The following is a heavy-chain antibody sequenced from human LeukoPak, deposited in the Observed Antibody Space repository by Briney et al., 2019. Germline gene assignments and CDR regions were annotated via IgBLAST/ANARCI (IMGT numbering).Heavy chain of an antibody. Sequence: PSETLSLTCTVSGGSISSYYWSWIRQPPGKGLEWIGYIHYSGSTNYNPSLKSRVTISVDTSKNQFSLKLSSVTAADTAVYYCARLRSSSWYGYYYYGMDVWGQGTTVTVSS. CDR3: ARLRSSSWYGYYYYGMDV. CDR1: GGSISSYY. J-gene: IGHJ6*02. CDR2: IHYSGST. V-gene: IGHV4-59*08. D-gene: IGHD6-13*01.